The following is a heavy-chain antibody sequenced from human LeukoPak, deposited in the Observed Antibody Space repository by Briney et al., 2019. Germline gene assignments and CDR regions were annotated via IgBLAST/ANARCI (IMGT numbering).Heavy chain of an antibody. CDR2: IRYDGNNK. Sequence: GGSLRLSCAASGFTFSSYGMQWVRQAPGKGLEWVAFIRYDGNNKYYADSVKGRFTISRDNSKNTLYLQMNSLRAEDTAVYYCAKSTAPGNYGLWNFDYWGQGTLVTVSS. V-gene: IGHV3-30*02. CDR1: GFTFSSYG. J-gene: IGHJ4*02. D-gene: IGHD4-17*01. CDR3: AKSTAPGNYGLWNFDY.